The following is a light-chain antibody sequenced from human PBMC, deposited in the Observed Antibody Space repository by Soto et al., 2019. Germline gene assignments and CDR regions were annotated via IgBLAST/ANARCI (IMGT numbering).Light chain of an antibody. CDR3: QHRTNGLT. J-gene: IGKJ3*01. Sequence: ELVLTQSPATLSLSPGERVTLSCRASQNVSTYLAWYQQKPGQAPRLLIYDASDRATGIPARFSGSWSGTDFTPTISIPKPEDSAVYYCQHRTNGLTFGPGTKVDIK. CDR2: DAS. V-gene: IGKV3-11*01. CDR1: QNVSTY.